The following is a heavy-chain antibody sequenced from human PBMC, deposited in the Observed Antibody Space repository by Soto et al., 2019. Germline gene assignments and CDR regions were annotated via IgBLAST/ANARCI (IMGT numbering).Heavy chain of an antibody. D-gene: IGHD2-15*01. J-gene: IGHJ6*02. CDR1: GFTFSSYG. CDR3: AKGPGDIVYGMDV. Sequence: QVQLVESGGGVVQPGGSLRLSCAASGFTFSSYGMHWVRQAPGKGLEWVAVISYDGSNKYYADSVKGRFTISRDNSKNTLYPEMNSLRAGDTAVYYCAKGPGDIVYGMDVWGQGTTVTVSS. V-gene: IGHV3-30*18. CDR2: ISYDGSNK.